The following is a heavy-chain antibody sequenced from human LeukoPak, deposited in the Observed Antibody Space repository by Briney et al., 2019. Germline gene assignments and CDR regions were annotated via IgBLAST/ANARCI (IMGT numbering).Heavy chain of an antibody. D-gene: IGHD3-22*01. CDR3: ARVTGYVIEDYFDY. J-gene: IGHJ4*02. Sequence: SETLSLTCTVSGGSISSYYWSWIRQPPGKGLEWIGYIYYSGSTNYNPSLKSRVTISVDTSKNQFSLKLSSVTAADTAVYYCARVTGYVIEDYFDYWGQGTLVTVSS. CDR1: GGSISSYY. CDR2: IYYSGST. V-gene: IGHV4-59*01.